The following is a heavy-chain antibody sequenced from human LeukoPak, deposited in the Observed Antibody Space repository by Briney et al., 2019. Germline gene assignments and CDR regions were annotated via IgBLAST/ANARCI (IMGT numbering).Heavy chain of an antibody. CDR3: ARAPDTAMVTPIDY. J-gene: IGHJ4*02. V-gene: IGHV3-21*01. Sequence: GGSLRLSCAASGFTFSSYWMNWVRQAPGKGLEWVSSISSSSSYIYYADSVKGRFTISRDNAKNSLYLQMNSLRAEDTAVYYCARAPDTAMVTPIDYWGQGTLVTVSS. D-gene: IGHD5-18*01. CDR2: ISSSSSYI. CDR1: GFTFSSYW.